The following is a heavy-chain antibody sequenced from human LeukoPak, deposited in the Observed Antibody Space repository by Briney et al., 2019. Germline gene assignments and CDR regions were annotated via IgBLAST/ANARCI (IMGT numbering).Heavy chain of an antibody. CDR2: IGSSGSTI. CDR3: ARALWLGGGFFDY. D-gene: IGHD3-10*01. Sequence: GGSLRLSCAASGFIFSDYYMTWIRQAPGKGLEWISHIGSSGSTIYYADSMKGRFTISRDNTKKSLYLQMNSLRAEDTAVYYCARALWLGGGFFDYWGQGTPVTVSS. CDR1: GFIFSDYY. V-gene: IGHV3-11*04. J-gene: IGHJ4*02.